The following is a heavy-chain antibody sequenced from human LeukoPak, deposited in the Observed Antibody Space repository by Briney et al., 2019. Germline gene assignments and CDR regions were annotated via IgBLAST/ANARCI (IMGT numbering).Heavy chain of an antibody. V-gene: IGHV4-59*01. CDR2: SYSSWSS. Sequence: PSETLSLTCTVSGGSISNYYWSWIRQPPGKGLEWIGYSYSSWSSNYNHSLKSRVTISVDKSKTQHSLRVTSVTAADADVYYCARDHSSSWYMDYWGQGTLVTVS. J-gene: IGHJ4*02. D-gene: IGHD6-13*01. CDR3: ARDHSSSWYMDY. CDR1: GGSISNYY.